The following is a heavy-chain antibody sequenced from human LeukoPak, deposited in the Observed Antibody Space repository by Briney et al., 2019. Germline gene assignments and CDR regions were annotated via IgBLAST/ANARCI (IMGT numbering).Heavy chain of an antibody. J-gene: IGHJ5*02. Sequence: SETLSLTCTVSGGYINSSSYYWGWIRQPPGKGLEWIGTIYYSGSTSYNPSLKSRVTISVDTSKNQFSLKMSSVTAADTAVYYCASRLAVARWSGWFDPWGQGTLVTVSS. CDR1: GGYINSSSYY. CDR2: IYYSGST. V-gene: IGHV4-39*07. D-gene: IGHD6-19*01. CDR3: ASRLAVARWSGWFDP.